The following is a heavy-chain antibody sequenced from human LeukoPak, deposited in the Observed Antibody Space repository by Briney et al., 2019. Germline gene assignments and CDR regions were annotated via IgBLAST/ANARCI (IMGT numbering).Heavy chain of an antibody. V-gene: IGHV4-34*01. J-gene: IGHJ4*02. CDR3: ARRSSGWYRRDLDY. CDR1: GGSFSGYY. CDR2: INHSGST. D-gene: IGHD6-19*01. Sequence: SETLSLTCAVYGGSFSGYYWSWIRQPPGKGLEWIGEINHSGSTNYNPSLKSRVTISVDTSKNQFSLKLSSVTAADTAVYYCARRSSGWYRRDLDYWGQGTLVTVSS.